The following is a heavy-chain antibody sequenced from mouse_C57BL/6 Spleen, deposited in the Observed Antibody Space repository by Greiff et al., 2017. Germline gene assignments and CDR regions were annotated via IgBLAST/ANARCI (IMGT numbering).Heavy chain of an antibody. V-gene: IGHV5-17*01. D-gene: IGHD2-4*01. J-gene: IGHJ4*01. CDR1: GFTFSDYG. CDR2: ISSGSSTI. CDR3: ARDYDYDKGSFWYYYAMDY. Sequence: EVKLVESGGGLVKPGGSLKLSCAASGFTFSDYGMHWVRQAPEKGLEWVAYISSGSSTIYYADTVKGRFTISRDNAKNTLFLQMTSLRSEDTAMYYCARDYDYDKGSFWYYYAMDYWGQGTSVTVSS.